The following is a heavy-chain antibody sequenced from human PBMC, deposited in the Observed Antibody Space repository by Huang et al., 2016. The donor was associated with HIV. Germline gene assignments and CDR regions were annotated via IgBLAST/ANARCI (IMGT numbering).Heavy chain of an antibody. D-gene: IGHD3-10*01. CDR2: ITATSSCK. CDR3: VRENYGSGSTLHWFDP. V-gene: IGHV3-21*01. Sequence: DVQLVESGGGLVKPGGSLRLSCAASGFSFDSFAMHCVRQAPGKGLGWLAAITATSSCKDYAASLTGRFTVSRDNAKNSRYLQMNSLRPEDTAVYYCVRENYGSGSTLHWFDPWGQGTLVTVSS. CDR1: GFSFDSFA. J-gene: IGHJ5*02.